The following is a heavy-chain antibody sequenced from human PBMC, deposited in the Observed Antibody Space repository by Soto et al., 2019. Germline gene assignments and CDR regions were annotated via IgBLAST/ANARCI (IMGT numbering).Heavy chain of an antibody. D-gene: IGHD2-21*02. Sequence: SETLSLTCTVSGGSLGSYYWSWIRQPPGKGLEWIGYVFYTGRANYNASLKSRVSISLDTSNYQFSLKLSSVTAADTAVYYCARVEGKAYCGGDCYLFPGYFDYWGQGTLVTVSS. CDR1: GGSLGSYY. V-gene: IGHV4-59*01. J-gene: IGHJ4*02. CDR2: VFYTGRA. CDR3: ARVEGKAYCGGDCYLFPGYFDY.